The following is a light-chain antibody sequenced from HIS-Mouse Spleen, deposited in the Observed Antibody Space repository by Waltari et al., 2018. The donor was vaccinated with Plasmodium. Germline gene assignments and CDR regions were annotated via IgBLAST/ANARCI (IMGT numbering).Light chain of an antibody. V-gene: IGLV2-11*01. CDR3: CSYAGSYTWV. CDR1: SSDVGGYNY. CDR2: DVS. J-gene: IGLJ3*02. Sequence: QSALTQPRSVSGSPGQSVTISCTGPSSDVGGYNYVSWYQQHPGKAPKLMIYDVSKRPSGVPDRFSGSKSGNTASLTISVLQAEDEADYYCCSYAGSYTWVFGGGTKLTVL.